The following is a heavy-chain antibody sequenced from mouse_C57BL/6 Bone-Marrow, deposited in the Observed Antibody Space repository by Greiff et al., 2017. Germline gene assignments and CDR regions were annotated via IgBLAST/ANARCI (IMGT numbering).Heavy chain of an antibody. Sequence: VMLVESGAELARPGASVKLSCKASGYTFTSYGISWVKQRTGQGLEWIGEIYPRSGNTYYNEKFKGKATLTADKSSSTAYMELRSLTSEDSAVYFCAREGLGRYYVDYWGQGTTLTVSS. J-gene: IGHJ2*01. D-gene: IGHD4-1*01. V-gene: IGHV1-81*01. CDR2: IYPRSGNT. CDR1: GYTFTSYG. CDR3: AREGLGRYYVDY.